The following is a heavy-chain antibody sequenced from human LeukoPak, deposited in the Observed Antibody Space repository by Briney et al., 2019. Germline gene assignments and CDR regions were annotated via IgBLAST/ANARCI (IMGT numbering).Heavy chain of an antibody. D-gene: IGHD3-22*01. J-gene: IGHJ4*02. V-gene: IGHV3-74*01. Sequence: GGSLRLSCAVSGFTFSNYWMHWVRQAPGKGLVWVSRISGHASSTRYADSVKGRFTISRDNAKNTLYLQMDSLSAEDTAVYYFARGISYYERSGNHGYFDYWGQGTLVPVSS. CDR1: GFTFSNYW. CDR2: ISGHASST. CDR3: ARGISYYERSGNHGYFDY.